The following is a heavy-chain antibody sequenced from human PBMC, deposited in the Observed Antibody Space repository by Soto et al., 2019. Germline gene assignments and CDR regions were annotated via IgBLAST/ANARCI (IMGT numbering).Heavy chain of an antibody. CDR1: GFIFSSYS. J-gene: IGHJ4*02. CDR3: ARDPTVTTFPFDY. D-gene: IGHD4-17*01. V-gene: IGHV3-48*01. Sequence: EVQLVESGGGLVQPGGSLRLSCAASGFIFSSYSMNWVRQAPGKGLEWVSYISSSSSTIYYADSVKGRFTISRDNAKNSLYLQMNSLRAEDTAVYYCARDPTVTTFPFDYWGQGTLVTVSS. CDR2: ISSSSSTI.